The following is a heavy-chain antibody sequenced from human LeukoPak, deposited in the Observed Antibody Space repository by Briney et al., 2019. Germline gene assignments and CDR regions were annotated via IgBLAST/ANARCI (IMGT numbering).Heavy chain of an antibody. J-gene: IGHJ5*02. V-gene: IGHV4-34*01. CDR3: ARVYYDFWSGYYRGNWFDP. CDR2: INHSGST. D-gene: IGHD3-3*01. Sequence: SETLSLTCAVYGGSFSGYYWSWIRQPPGKGLEWIGEINHSGSTNYNPSLKSRVTISVDTSKNQFSLKLSSVTAAGTAVYYCARVYYDFWSGYYRGNWFDPWGQGTLVTVSS. CDR1: GGSFSGYY.